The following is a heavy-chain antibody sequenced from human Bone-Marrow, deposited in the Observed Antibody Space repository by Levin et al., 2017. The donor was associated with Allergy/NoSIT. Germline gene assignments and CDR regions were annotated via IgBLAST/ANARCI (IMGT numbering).Heavy chain of an antibody. CDR1: DDSFNNYA. D-gene: IGHD3-16*01. Sequence: ASVKVSCMASDDSFNNYAISWVRQAPGQGLEWVGGVMPILGGPSVAQKFRDRVKINADKSTNTVYMSLKNLGPEDTAIYFCVKGFHDYVWGTPMDVWGQGTTVSV. V-gene: IGHV1-69*10. J-gene: IGHJ6*02. CDR2: VMPILGGP. CDR3: VKGFHDYVWGTPMDV.